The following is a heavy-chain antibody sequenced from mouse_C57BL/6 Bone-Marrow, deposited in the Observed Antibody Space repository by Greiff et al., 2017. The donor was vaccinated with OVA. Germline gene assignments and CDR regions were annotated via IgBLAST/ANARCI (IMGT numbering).Heavy chain of an antibody. CDR2: IDPNSGGT. J-gene: IGHJ3*01. V-gene: IGHV1-72*01. Sequence: QVQLQQPGAELVKPGASVKLSCKASGYTFTSYWMHWVKQRPGRGLEWIGRIDPNSGGTTYTEKFKSKATLTVDKPSSTAYMQLSGLTSEDSAVYYCARQLRLRLAWFAYWGQGTLVTVSA. CDR1: GYTFTSYW. D-gene: IGHD3-2*02. CDR3: ARQLRLRLAWFAY.